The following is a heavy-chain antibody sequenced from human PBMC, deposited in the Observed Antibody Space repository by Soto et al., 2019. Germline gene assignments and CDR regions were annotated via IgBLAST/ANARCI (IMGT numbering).Heavy chain of an antibody. V-gene: IGHV1-69*01. CDR2: IIPIFGTA. Sequence: SLVNVSLKSSGDTHSSYPSIWGRQAPAQGLEWMGGIIPIFGTANYAQKFQGRVTITADESTSTAYMELSSLRSEDTAVYYCARDEGSTGGYSSSCEKGRDAFDIWGQGTMVTV. CDR1: GDTHSSYP. CDR3: ARDEGSTGGYSSSCEKGRDAFDI. J-gene: IGHJ3*02. D-gene: IGHD6-13*01.